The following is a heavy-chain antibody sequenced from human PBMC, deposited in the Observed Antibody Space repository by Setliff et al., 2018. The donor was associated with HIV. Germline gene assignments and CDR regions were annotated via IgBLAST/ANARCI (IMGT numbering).Heavy chain of an antibody. CDR2: IHHTGYI. Sequence: ASETLSLTCAVYGGSFSGYYWSWIRQPPGKGLEWIGEIHHTGYINYHPSFKSRVTISLDTSNNQFSLKLTSVTAADTAMYYCASFFVTTVTNQDYWGQGTPVTVSS. J-gene: IGHJ4*02. D-gene: IGHD4-17*01. CDR1: GGSFSGYY. V-gene: IGHV4-34*01. CDR3: ASFFVTTVTNQDY.